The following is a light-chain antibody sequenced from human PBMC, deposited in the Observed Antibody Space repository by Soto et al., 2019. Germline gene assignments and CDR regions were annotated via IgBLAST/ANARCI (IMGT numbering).Light chain of an antibody. Sequence: QSALTQPASVSGSPGQSITISCTGTSSDVGGYNYVSWYQQHPCKAPKLMIYDVSNRPSGVSNRFSGSKSGNTASLTISGLQAEDEADYYCSSYTSSSTLYVFGTGTKETVL. J-gene: IGLJ1*01. V-gene: IGLV2-14*01. CDR3: SSYTSSSTLYV. CDR2: DVS. CDR1: SSDVGGYNY.